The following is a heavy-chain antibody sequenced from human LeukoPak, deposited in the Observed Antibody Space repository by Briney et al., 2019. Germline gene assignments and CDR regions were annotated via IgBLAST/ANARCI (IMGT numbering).Heavy chain of an antibody. V-gene: IGHV3-33*01. CDR1: GFTFSDYG. D-gene: IGHD1-14*01. CDR3: ARASGSFDY. J-gene: IGHJ4*02. CDR2: IWYDGSNK. Sequence: GGSLRHSCAASGFTFSDYGMHWVRQAPGRGLEWVAVIWYDGSNKYYADSVKGRFTISRDNSKNTLYLQMNSLRAEDTALYYCARASGSFDYWGQGSLVTVSS.